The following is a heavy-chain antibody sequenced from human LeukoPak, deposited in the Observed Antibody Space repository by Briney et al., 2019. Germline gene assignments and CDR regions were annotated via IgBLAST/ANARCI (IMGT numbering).Heavy chain of an antibody. CDR3: ARERPVRYNNAFDI. D-gene: IGHD3-9*01. CDR1: GFTFSSYE. Sequence: GGSLRLSCAASGFTFSSYEMNWVRQAPGKGLEWVSYISSSGSTIYYADSVKGRFTISRDNAKNSLYLQMNSLRAEDTAVYYCARERPVRYNNAFDIWGQGTMVTVSP. V-gene: IGHV3-48*03. CDR2: ISSSGSTI. J-gene: IGHJ3*02.